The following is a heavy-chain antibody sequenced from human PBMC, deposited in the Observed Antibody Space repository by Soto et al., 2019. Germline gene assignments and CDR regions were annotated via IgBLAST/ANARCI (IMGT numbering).Heavy chain of an antibody. Sequence: QVQLVQSGAEVKKPGASVKVSCKASGYTFTSYAMHWVRQAPGQRLEWMGWINAGNGNTKYSQKFQGRVTITRDTAANTAYMELSSLRSEDTAVYYCASGPPDYNWFDPWGQGTLVTVSS. J-gene: IGHJ5*02. CDR1: GYTFTSYA. D-gene: IGHD3-3*01. CDR3: ASGPPDYNWFDP. V-gene: IGHV1-3*01. CDR2: INAGNGNT.